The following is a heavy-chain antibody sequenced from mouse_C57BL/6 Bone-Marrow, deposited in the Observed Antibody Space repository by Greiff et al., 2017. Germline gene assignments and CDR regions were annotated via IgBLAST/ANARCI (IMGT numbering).Heavy chain of an antibody. Sequence: EVKLQESGAELVRPGASVKLSCTASGFNIKDDYMHWVKQRPEQGLEWIGWIDPENGDTEYASQFQGKATITADTSSNTAYLQLSSLTSEDTAVDYCTTRWSWFAYGGQGTLVTVSA. CDR3: TTRWSWFAY. J-gene: IGHJ3*01. V-gene: IGHV14-4*01. CDR2: IDPENGDT. CDR1: GFNIKDDY.